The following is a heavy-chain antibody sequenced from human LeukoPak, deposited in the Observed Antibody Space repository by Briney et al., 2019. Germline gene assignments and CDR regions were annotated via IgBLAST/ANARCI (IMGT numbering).Heavy chain of an antibody. Sequence: HPGGSLRLSCAASGFTVSSNYMAWVRQPPGKGLEWVSVIFGGGGTYYAGSVRGRFTISRDNSQNTLFLQMNSLRAEDPAVYYCARGGYYASGSYYNYYFDYWGQGTLVTVSS. CDR1: GFTVSSNY. V-gene: IGHV3-53*01. CDR3: ARGGYYASGSYYNYYFDY. J-gene: IGHJ4*02. D-gene: IGHD3-10*01. CDR2: IFGGGGT.